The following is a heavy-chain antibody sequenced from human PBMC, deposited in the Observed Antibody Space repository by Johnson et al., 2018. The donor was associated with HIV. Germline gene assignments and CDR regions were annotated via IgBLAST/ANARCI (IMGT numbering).Heavy chain of an antibody. D-gene: IGHD2-21*01. CDR1: GFTFSSYG. J-gene: IGHJ3*02. CDR2: IRYDGSDK. V-gene: IGHV3-30*02. CDR3: AKGPQGIATPDAFDI. Sequence: QVQLVESGGGVVQPGGSLRLSCAGSGFTFSSYGMHWVRQAPGKGLEWVSFIRYDGSDKHYADSVKGRFTISRDNSKNTVYLQTNSLRAEDTAVYYCAKGPQGIATPDAFDIWGQGTMVTVSS.